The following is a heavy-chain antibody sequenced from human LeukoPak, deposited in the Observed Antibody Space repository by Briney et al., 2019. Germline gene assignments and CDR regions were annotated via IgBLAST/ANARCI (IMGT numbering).Heavy chain of an antibody. D-gene: IGHD4-17*01. CDR1: GGSISSGDYY. Sequence: TSQTLSLTCTVSGGSISSGDYYWSWIRQPPGKGLEWIGYIYCSGSTYYNPSLKSRVTISVDTSKNQFSLKLSSVTAADTAVYYCARVSGPYGDYYVDYWGQGTLVTVSS. V-gene: IGHV4-30-4*01. CDR2: IYCSGST. CDR3: ARVSGPYGDYYVDY. J-gene: IGHJ4*02.